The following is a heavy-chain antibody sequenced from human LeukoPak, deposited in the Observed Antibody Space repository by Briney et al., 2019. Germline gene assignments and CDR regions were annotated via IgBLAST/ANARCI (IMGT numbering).Heavy chain of an antibody. Sequence: SETLSLTCTVSGGSIISYYWSWIRQPAGKGLEWIGRIYTSGSTNYNPSLKSRVTISVDKSKNQFSLKLSSLTAADTAVYYCVSVPYNYGSGSYAADYRGYYYYMDVWGKGTTVTVSS. CDR3: VSVPYNYGSGSYAADYRGYYYYMDV. CDR1: GGSIISYY. V-gene: IGHV4-4*07. D-gene: IGHD3-10*01. J-gene: IGHJ6*03. CDR2: IYTSGST.